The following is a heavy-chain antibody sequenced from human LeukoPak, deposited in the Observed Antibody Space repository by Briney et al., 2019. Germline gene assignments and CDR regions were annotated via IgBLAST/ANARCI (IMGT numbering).Heavy chain of an antibody. D-gene: IGHD5-18*01. V-gene: IGHV5-51*01. CDR3: ALAFGYPYGIFEY. J-gene: IGHJ4*02. CDR2: IFPGDSDT. Sequence: GESLKISCKTSGYRFTSYWIGWVRQMPGKGLEWVGIIFPGDSDTRYSPSFQGQVTISADRSISTAYLQWSILKASDTAMYYCALAFGYPYGIFEYWGPGSLVTVSS. CDR1: GYRFTSYW.